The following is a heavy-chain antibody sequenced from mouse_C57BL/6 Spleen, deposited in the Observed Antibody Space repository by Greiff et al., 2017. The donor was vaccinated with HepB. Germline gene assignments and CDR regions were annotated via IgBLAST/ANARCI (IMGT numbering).Heavy chain of an antibody. Sequence: VQLQQPGAELVRPGSSVKLSCKASGYTFTSYWMHWVKQRPIQGLEWIGNIDPSDSDTHYTQKFKDKATLTVDKSSSTAYMQLSSLTSEDSAVYYGARYGSSYGDAMDYWGQGTSVTVSS. D-gene: IGHD1-1*01. CDR1: GYTFTSYW. J-gene: IGHJ4*01. CDR2: IDPSDSDT. CDR3: ARYGSSYGDAMDY. V-gene: IGHV1-52*01.